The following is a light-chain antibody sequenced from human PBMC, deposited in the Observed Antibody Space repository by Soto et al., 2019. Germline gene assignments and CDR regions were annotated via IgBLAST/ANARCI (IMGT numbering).Light chain of an antibody. J-gene: IGKJ2*01. CDR2: GTS. CDR3: QQYNNWPHT. Sequence: EIVMTQSPATLSVSPGERATLSRRASQSVSSKLAWFQQKPGQAPRLLIYGTSTRATGIPARFSGSGSGTEFTLTISSLQSEDFAVYYCQQYNNWPHTFGQGTKLEIK. CDR1: QSVSSK. V-gene: IGKV3-15*01.